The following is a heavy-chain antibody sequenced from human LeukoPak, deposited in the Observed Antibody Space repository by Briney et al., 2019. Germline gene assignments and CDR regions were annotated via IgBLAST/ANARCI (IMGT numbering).Heavy chain of an antibody. Sequence: GGSLGLSCAASGFTFSSYWMSWVRQAPGKGLEWVATIKQDGSEKYYVDSVRGRFTIFRDNAKNSLYLQMNSLRVEDTAVYYCARAVISADSNWGRGTLVTVSS. D-gene: IGHD2-2*01. V-gene: IGHV3-7*01. CDR1: GFTFSSYW. J-gene: IGHJ4*02. CDR2: IKQDGSEK. CDR3: ARAVISADSN.